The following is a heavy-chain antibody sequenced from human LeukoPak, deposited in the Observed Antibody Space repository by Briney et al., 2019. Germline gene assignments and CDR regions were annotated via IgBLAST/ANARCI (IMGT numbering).Heavy chain of an antibody. CDR2: IRFDGNNK. Sequence: GGSLRLSCAASGFTFRDYGMHWVRQAPGKGLEWVAFIRFDGNNKYYADSVKGRFTISRDSSKNTLYLQMNSLRTGDTAVYYSAKDFGTYSYYYMDVWGKGTTVTISS. V-gene: IGHV3-30*02. CDR3: AKDFGTYSYYYMDV. J-gene: IGHJ6*03. CDR1: GFTFRDYG. D-gene: IGHD3-3*01.